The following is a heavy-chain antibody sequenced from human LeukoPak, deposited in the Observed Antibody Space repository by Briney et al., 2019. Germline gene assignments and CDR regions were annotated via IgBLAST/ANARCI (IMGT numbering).Heavy chain of an antibody. V-gene: IGHV4-59*08. J-gene: IGHJ3*02. CDR1: GGSINSYY. CDR2: IYNSGST. Sequence: SETLSLTCTVSGGSINSYYWTWIRQPPGKGLEWIGYIYNSGSTNYNPSLKSRVAISTDTSKKQFSLRVSSVTAADTAVYYCARRLRIEGGTRRGDALDMWGQGTMVTVSS. CDR3: ARRLRIEGGTRRGDALDM. D-gene: IGHD1-26*01.